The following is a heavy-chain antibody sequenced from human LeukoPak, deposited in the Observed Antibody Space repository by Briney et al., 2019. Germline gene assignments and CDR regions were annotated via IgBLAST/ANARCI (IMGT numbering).Heavy chain of an antibody. J-gene: IGHJ6*03. CDR1: GFTFSSYS. CDR3: AKDYHSSYRSDFSYMDV. V-gene: IGHV3-21*04. D-gene: IGHD6-19*01. CDR2: ISSSSSYI. Sequence: GGSLRLSCAASGFTFSSYSMNWVRQAPGKGLEWVSSISSSSSYIYYADSVKGRFTISRDNAKNSLYLQMYSLRREDTALYYCAKDYHSSYRSDFSYMDVWGKGTAVTVSS.